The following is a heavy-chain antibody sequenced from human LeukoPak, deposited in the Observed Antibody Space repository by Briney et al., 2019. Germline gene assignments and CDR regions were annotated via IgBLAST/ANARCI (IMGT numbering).Heavy chain of an antibody. V-gene: IGHV4-34*01. Sequence: SETLSLTCAVYGGSFSGYYWSWIRQPAGKGLEWIGEINHSGSTNYNPSLKSRVTISVDTSKNQFSLKLSSVTAADTAVYYCARDRSGSYLSWFDPWGQGTLVTVSS. CDR1: GGSFSGYY. CDR2: INHSGST. D-gene: IGHD1-26*01. J-gene: IGHJ5*02. CDR3: ARDRSGSYLSWFDP.